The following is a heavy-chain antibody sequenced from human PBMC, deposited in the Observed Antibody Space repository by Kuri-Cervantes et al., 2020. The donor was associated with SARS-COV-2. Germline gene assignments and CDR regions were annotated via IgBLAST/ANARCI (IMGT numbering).Heavy chain of an antibody. CDR1: GGSFSGYY. J-gene: IGHJ2*01. V-gene: IGHV4-34*01. CDR2: INHSGST. CDR3: ARDESQSFDL. Sequence: SETLSLTCAVYGGSFSGYYWSWIRQPPGKGLEWIGEINHSGSTNYNPSLKSRVTVSVDTSKNQFSLKLSSVTAADTAVYYCARDESQSFDLWGRGTLVTVSS.